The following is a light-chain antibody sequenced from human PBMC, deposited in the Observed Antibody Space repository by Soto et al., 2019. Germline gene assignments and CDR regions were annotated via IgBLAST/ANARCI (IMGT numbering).Light chain of an antibody. CDR1: TGAVTSGHY. CDR3: LLSYSGARV. Sequence: QTVVTQEPSLTVSPGGTVTLTCGSSTGAVTSGHYPYWFQQKPAQAPRTLIYDTTNKHSWTPARFSGSLLGGKAALTLSGAQPEDEADYYGLLSYSGARVFGGGTKLTVL. J-gene: IGLJ2*01. V-gene: IGLV7-46*01. CDR2: DTT.